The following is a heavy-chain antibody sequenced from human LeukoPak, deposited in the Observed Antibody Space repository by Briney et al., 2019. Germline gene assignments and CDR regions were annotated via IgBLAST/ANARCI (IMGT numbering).Heavy chain of an antibody. CDR3: VITIDYFDY. V-gene: IGHV1-69*04. Sequence: ASVKVSFKASGGTFSSYAISWVRQAPGQGLEWMGRIIPIFGIANYAQKFQGRVTITADKSTSTAYMELSSLRSEDTAVYYCVITIDYFDYWGQGTLVTVSS. D-gene: IGHD3-3*01. CDR1: GGTFSSYA. J-gene: IGHJ4*02. CDR2: IIPIFGIA.